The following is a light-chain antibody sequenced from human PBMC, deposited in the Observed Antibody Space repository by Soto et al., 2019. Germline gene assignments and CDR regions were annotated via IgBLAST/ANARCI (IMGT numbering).Light chain of an antibody. CDR1: SSDVGDYNS. J-gene: IGLJ2*01. V-gene: IGLV2-14*01. CDR2: DVS. Sequence: QTALTQPASVSGSPGQSITISCTGTSSDVGDYNSVSWYQQHPGKAPKLMIFDVSNRPSGVSNRFSGSKSGNTASLTISGLQAEDEADYHCCSYTSSSSVVFGGGTKVTVL. CDR3: CSYTSSSSVV.